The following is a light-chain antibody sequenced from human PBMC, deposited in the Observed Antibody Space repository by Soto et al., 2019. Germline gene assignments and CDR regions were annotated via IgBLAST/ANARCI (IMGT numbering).Light chain of an antibody. CDR1: SSDAGNYNF. V-gene: IGLV2-23*01. CDR3: CSYAGSSTSWV. CDR2: EDS. Sequence: QSALTQPASVSGSPGQSITISCTGTSSDAGNYNFVSWYQPHPGKAPKVIIYEDSTRPSGVSNRISGSKSGNTASLTISGLQAEDEADYYCCSYAGSSTSWVFGGETKLTVL. J-gene: IGLJ3*02.